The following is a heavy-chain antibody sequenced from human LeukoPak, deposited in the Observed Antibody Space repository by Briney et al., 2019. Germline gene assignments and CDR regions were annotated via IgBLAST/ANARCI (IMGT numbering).Heavy chain of an antibody. CDR1: GFSVGGNY. Sequence: GGSLRLSCAASGFSVGGNYISWVRQAPGKGLEWVSMIYSDGSIFHADSVKGRFTISRDNSKNTLYLQMNSLRAEDTAVYYCAKVTGSFDYWGQGTLVTVSS. J-gene: IGHJ4*02. D-gene: IGHD1-14*01. CDR3: AKVTGSFDY. V-gene: IGHV3-53*05. CDR2: IYSDGSI.